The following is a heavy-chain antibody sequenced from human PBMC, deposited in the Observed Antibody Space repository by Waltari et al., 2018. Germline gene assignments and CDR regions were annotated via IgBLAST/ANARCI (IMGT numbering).Heavy chain of an antibody. D-gene: IGHD2-21*01. Sequence: QVQLVQSGAEVKKPGASVKVSCKVSGYTLTELSMHWVRQAPGKGLEWMGGFAPEDGETIYAQKFQGRVTMTEDTSTDTAYMELSSLRSEDTAVYYCATRQPYCGGDCYGKLVDYWGQGTLVTVSS. CDR3: ATRQPYCGGDCYGKLVDY. CDR1: GYTLTELS. V-gene: IGHV1-24*01. J-gene: IGHJ4*02. CDR2: FAPEDGET.